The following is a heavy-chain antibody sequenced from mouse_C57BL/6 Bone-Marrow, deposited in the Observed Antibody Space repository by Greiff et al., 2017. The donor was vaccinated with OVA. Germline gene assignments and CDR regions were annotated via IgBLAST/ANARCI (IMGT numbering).Heavy chain of an antibody. CDR2: ISSGSSNT. V-gene: IGHV5-17*01. D-gene: IGHD2-3*01. CDR1: GFTFSDYG. CDR3: ARGWFYFGV. Sequence: EVKVVESGGGLVKPGGSLKLSCAASGFTFSDYGMHWVRQAPEKGLEWVAYISSGSSNTKYADTVKGRFTISRDKAKNTLFLQMTRLRSEDTCMYYCARGWFYFGVWGTGTTVTVSS. J-gene: IGHJ1*03.